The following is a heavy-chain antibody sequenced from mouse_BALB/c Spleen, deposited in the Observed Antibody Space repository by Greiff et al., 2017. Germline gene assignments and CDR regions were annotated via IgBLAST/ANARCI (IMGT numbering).Heavy chain of an antibody. CDR3: ARFGNPYWYFDV. D-gene: IGHD2-1*01. J-gene: IGHJ1*01. Sequence: EVQLVESGPELVKPGASVKISCKASGYSFTGYFMNWVMQSHGKSLEWIGRINPYNGDTFYNQKFKGKATLTVDKSSSTAHMELRSLASEDSAVYYCARFGNPYWYFDVWGAGTTVTVSS. CDR1: GYSFTGYF. V-gene: IGHV1-20*02. CDR2: INPYNGDT.